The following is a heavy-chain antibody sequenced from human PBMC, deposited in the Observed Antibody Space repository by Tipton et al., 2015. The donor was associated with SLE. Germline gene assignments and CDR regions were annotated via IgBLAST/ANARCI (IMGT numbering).Heavy chain of an antibody. J-gene: IGHJ3*02. D-gene: IGHD5-12*01. CDR2: ISYSGST. CDR3: ARRAIYSRGAFDI. Sequence: TLSLTCTVSGDSITSDYWTWIRQPPGKGLEWIGYISYSGSTNYNPSVRSRVSISLDTSKNQFSLKLNSLTAADTAVYFCARRAIYSRGAFDIWGQGTVVTVSS. V-gene: IGHV4-59*12. CDR1: GDSITSDY.